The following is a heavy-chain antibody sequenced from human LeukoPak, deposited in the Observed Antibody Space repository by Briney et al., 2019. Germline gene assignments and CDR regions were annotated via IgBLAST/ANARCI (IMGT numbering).Heavy chain of an antibody. CDR3: ARAPRWGAAAGFGYFDY. D-gene: IGHD6-13*01. V-gene: IGHV4-34*01. Sequence: PSETLSLTCAVYGGSFSGYYWSWIRQPPGKGPEWIGEINHSGSTNYNPSLKSRVTISVDTSKNQFSLKLSSVTAADTAVYYCARAPRWGAAAGFGYFDYWGQGTLVTVSS. J-gene: IGHJ4*02. CDR1: GGSFSGYY. CDR2: INHSGST.